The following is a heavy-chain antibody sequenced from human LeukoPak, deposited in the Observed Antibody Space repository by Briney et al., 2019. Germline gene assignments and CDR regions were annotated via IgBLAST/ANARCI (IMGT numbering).Heavy chain of an antibody. Sequence: SETLSLTCTVSGGSISSSSYSWGWIRQPPGKGLEWIGSIYYSGSTYYNPSLKSRVTISVDTSKNQFSLKLSSVTAADTAVYYCASFIAVAGTDYWGQGTLVTVSS. J-gene: IGHJ4*02. CDR3: ASFIAVAGTDY. D-gene: IGHD6-19*01. V-gene: IGHV4-39*01. CDR1: GGSISSSSYS. CDR2: IYYSGST.